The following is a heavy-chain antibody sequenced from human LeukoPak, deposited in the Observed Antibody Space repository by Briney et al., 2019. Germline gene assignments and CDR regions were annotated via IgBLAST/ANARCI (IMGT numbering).Heavy chain of an antibody. Sequence: GGSLRLSCAASGFTFSTYAMSWVRQAPGKGLEWVSTFSGGGAGTYCADSVKGRFTISRDNSKNTLYLQMNSLRADDTAVYYCAKNTNSKPDNWGQGTLVTVSS. CDR2: FSGGGAGT. V-gene: IGHV3-23*01. J-gene: IGHJ4*02. D-gene: IGHD2-8*01. CDR1: GFTFSTYA. CDR3: AKNTNSKPDN.